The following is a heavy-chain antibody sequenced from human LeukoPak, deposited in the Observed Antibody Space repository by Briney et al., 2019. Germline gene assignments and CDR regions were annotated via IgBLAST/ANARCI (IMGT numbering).Heavy chain of an antibody. J-gene: IGHJ3*02. CDR2: IYYSGST. D-gene: IGHD4-17*01. CDR1: GGPISSYY. Sequence: PSETLSLTCTVSGGPISSYYWSWIRQPPGKGLEWIGYIYYSGSTNYNPSLKSRVTISVDTSKNQFSLKLSSVTAADTALYYCARYDYGDSEGAFDIWGQGTMVTVSS. V-gene: IGHV4-59*01. CDR3: ARYDYGDSEGAFDI.